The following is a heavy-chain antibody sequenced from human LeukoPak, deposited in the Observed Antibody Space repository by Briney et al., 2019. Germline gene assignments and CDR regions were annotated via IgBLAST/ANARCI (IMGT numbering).Heavy chain of an antibody. CDR2: INPNSGGT. V-gene: IGHV1-2*02. Sequence: ASVKVSCEASGYTFTGYYMHWVRQAPGQGLEWMGWINPNSGGTNYAQKFQGRVTMTRDTSISTAYMELSRLRSDDTAVYYCARDQVTTNYYYGMDVWGQGTTVTVSS. D-gene: IGHD4-17*01. J-gene: IGHJ6*02. CDR3: ARDQVTTNYYYGMDV. CDR1: GYTFTGYY.